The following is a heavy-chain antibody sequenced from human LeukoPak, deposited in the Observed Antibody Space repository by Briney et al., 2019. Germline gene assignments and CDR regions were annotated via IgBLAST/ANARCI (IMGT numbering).Heavy chain of an antibody. Sequence: GGSLRLSCAASGFTFSSYSMNWVRQAPGKGLEWVSYISSGSITIYYADSVKGRFTISRDNAKNSLYLQMNSLRAEDTAVYYCARGSSWSPFDYWGQGTLVTVSS. J-gene: IGHJ4*02. D-gene: IGHD6-13*01. CDR2: ISSGSITI. V-gene: IGHV3-48*01. CDR3: ARGSSWSPFDY. CDR1: GFTFSSYS.